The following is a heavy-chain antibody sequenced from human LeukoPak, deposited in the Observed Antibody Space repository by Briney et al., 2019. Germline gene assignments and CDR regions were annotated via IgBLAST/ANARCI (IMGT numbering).Heavy chain of an antibody. V-gene: IGHV4-39*07. Sequence: SETLSLTCTVSGGSISRSSYYWGWIRQPPGKGLEWIGSIYYSGSTNYNPSLKSRVTMSVDTSKNQFSLKLSSVTAADTAVYYYARGGELRGQYWFDPWGQGTLVTVSS. CDR2: IYYSGST. J-gene: IGHJ5*02. D-gene: IGHD1-26*01. CDR3: ARGGELRGQYWFDP. CDR1: GGSISRSSYY.